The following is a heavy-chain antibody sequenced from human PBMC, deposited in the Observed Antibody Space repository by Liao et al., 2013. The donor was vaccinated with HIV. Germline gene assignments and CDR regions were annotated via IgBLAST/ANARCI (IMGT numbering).Heavy chain of an antibody. J-gene: IGHJ5*02. D-gene: IGHD3-10*01. CDR3: APMVRGVPNWFDP. Sequence: QLHLQESGPGLVKPSETLSLTCTVSGGSISSSSYYWGWIRLPPGKGLEWIGTIYYSGRTYYNPSLKSRVTISEDASKNQFSLKLSSVTAADTAVYYCAPMVRGVPNWFDPWGQGTLVTVSS. CDR2: IYYSGRT. CDR1: GGSISSSSYY. V-gene: IGHV4-39*07.